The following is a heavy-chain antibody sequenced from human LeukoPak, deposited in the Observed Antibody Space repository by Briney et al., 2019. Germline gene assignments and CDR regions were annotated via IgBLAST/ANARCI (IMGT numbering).Heavy chain of an antibody. CDR2: INPKSGGT. CDR1: GYIFTDYY. Sequence: ASVRVSCKASGYIFTDYYMHWVRQAPGQGLEWMGWINPKSGGTNYAQSFQGRVTMTRDTSISTAYMELRRPTSGDTAVYYCARGVAAAGEDWFDPWGQGTLVTVSS. CDR3: ARGVAAAGEDWFDP. V-gene: IGHV1-2*02. D-gene: IGHD6-13*01. J-gene: IGHJ5*02.